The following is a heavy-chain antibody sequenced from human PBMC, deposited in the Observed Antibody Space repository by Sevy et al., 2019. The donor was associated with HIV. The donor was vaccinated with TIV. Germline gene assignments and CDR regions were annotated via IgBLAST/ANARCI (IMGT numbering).Heavy chain of an antibody. V-gene: IGHV3-23*01. CDR1: GFTFSNYA. D-gene: IGHD5-18*01. CDR2: ISGSADAT. J-gene: IGHJ4*02. Sequence: GGSLRLSCAASGFTFSNYAMSWVRQTPGKGLEWVSAISGSADATYYTDSVKGRFTISRDNSKNTVYLQMNSLRAEDTAVYYCVKEVSQYSYSDYWGQGTPVTVSS. CDR3: VKEVSQYSYSDY.